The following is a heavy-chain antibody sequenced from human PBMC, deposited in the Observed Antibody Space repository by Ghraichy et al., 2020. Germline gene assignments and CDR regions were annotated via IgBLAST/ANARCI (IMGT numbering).Heavy chain of an antibody. D-gene: IGHD7-27*01. J-gene: IGHJ5*02. CDR2: IYHSGNT. Sequence: SETLSLTCTVSGASISSGTYHWSWIRQHRGKGLEWIGYIYHSGNTYYNPSLSSRVSISVDTSKNQFSLKLTSVTAADTAVYYCARDLGFLLFDPWGQGTLVTVSS. V-gene: IGHV4-31*03. CDR1: GASISSGTYH. CDR3: ARDLGFLLFDP.